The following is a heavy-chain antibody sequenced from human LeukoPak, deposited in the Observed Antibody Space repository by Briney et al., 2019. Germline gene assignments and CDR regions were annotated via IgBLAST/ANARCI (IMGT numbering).Heavy chain of an antibody. CDR3: AKGFSGTTNFDY. V-gene: IGHV3-23*01. CDR1: GFTFSGYA. CDR2: INGPGGST. J-gene: IGHJ4*02. D-gene: IGHD3-10*01. Sequence: GGSLRLSCEASGFTFSGYAVSWVRQAPGKGLEWVSAINGPGGSTFYADSVKGRFTISRANSKNTLYLQMNSLRADDTAVYYCAKGFSGTTNFDYWGQGTLVTVSS.